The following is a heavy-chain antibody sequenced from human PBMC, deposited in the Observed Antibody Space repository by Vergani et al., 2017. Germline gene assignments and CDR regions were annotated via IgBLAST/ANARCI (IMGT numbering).Heavy chain of an antibody. CDR3: ARSLGYCTRGHCRTDYFDF. J-gene: IGHJ4*02. V-gene: IGHV1-46*02. CDR1: GYIFKNYY. D-gene: IGHD2-8*01. Sequence: QVQLVQSGAAVKKPGASAKVSCTASGYIFKNYYMHWLRLAPGQGFQWMGVVNFVTGAATSPQKFEGRITMTRDTSTATFYMDLISLKYGDTATYYFARSLGYCTRGHCRTDYFDFWGQGTLVTVSS. CDR2: VNFVTGAA.